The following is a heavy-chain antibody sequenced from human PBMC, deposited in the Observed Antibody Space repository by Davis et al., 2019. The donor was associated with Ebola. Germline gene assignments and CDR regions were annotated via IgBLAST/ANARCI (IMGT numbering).Heavy chain of an antibody. CDR2: IRSDGSAS. CDR1: GFIFSNYW. Sequence: PGGSLRLSCAASGFIFSNYWMHWVRRAPGKGMVWVSRIRSDGSASNSADSVKDRFTISRDNAKNTLYLQMNSLRAEDTAVYYCARSEPGGRFDYWGQGTLVTVSS. CDR3: ARSEPGGRFDY. D-gene: IGHD3-16*01. V-gene: IGHV3-74*01. J-gene: IGHJ4*02.